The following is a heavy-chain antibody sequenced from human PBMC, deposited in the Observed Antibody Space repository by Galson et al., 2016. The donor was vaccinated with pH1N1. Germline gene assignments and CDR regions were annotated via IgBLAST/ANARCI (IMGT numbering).Heavy chain of an antibody. CDR3: AKASDLSAYDLDYFDY. CDR1: GYTFTSFY. J-gene: IGHJ4*02. Sequence: SVKVSCKAPGYTFTSFYIHWVRQAPGQGLEWMGRINPNRGDSNFAQKFQGRVAMTSDTSISTAYMELSSLRSDDTAFYYCAKASDLSAYDLDYFDYWGQGTLVTVSS. V-gene: IGHV1-2*06. CDR2: INPNRGDS. D-gene: IGHD5-12*01.